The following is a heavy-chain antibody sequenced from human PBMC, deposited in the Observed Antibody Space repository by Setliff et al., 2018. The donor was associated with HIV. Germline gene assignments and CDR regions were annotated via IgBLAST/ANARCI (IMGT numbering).Heavy chain of an antibody. CDR1: GNTFANHW. D-gene: IGHD3-10*02. J-gene: IGHJ4*03. CDR3: ARQRVAISMLVVQNPGPLDA. Sequence: PGESPKISCTGHGNTFANHWIAWVRQKPGKGLEWMGLIYTGDSQTTYSPAFQGQVTISADKSISTAYLQWTNLKSSDSATYYCARQRVAISMLVVQNPGPLDAWGQGTVVTVSS. CDR2: IYTGDSQT. V-gene: IGHV5-51*01.